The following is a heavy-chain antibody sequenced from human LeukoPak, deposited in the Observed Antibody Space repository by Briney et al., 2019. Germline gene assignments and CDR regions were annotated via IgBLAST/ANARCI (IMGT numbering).Heavy chain of an antibody. J-gene: IGHJ6*02. Sequence: GGSLRLSCAASGFTFSSYSMNGVRQAPGKGLEWVSSISSSSSYIYYADSVKGRFTISRDNAKNSLYLQMNSLRAEDTAVYYCAREELRFLEWSLYYYYGMDVWGQGTAVTVSS. CDR2: ISSSSSYI. D-gene: IGHD3-3*01. V-gene: IGHV3-21*01. CDR1: GFTFSSYS. CDR3: AREELRFLEWSLYYYYGMDV.